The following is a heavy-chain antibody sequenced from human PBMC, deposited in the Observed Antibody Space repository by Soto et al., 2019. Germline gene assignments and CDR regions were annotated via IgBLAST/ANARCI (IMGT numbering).Heavy chain of an antibody. CDR3: AKDRRAGGNSAFYFDF. D-gene: IGHD3-16*01. Sequence: LRLSCAASGFKFSNYAMSWVRQAPGKGLEWVSLISATGGGTYYADSVKGRFTISRDNTHNTLYLQVHSLTAEDTAVYYCAKDRRAGGNSAFYFDFWGQGAQVTVSS. V-gene: IGHV3-23*01. CDR2: ISATGGGT. CDR1: GFKFSNYA. J-gene: IGHJ4*02.